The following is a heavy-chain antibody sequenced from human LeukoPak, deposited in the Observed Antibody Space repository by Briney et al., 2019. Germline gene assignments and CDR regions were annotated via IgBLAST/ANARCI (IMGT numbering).Heavy chain of an antibody. J-gene: IGHJ6*03. CDR2: ISSSGSTI. CDR3: ARVTVTTFSPTDYMDV. V-gene: IGHV3-48*03. Sequence: PGGSLRLSCAASGFTFSSYEMNWVRQAPGKGLEWVSYISSSGSTIYYADSVKGRFTISRDNAKNSLYLQMNSLRAEDTAVYYCARVTVTTFSPTDYMDVWGKGTMVTISS. CDR1: GFTFSSYE. D-gene: IGHD4-17*01.